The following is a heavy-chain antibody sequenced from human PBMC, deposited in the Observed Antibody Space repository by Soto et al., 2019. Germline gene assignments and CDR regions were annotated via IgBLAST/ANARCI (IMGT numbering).Heavy chain of an antibody. J-gene: IGHJ4*02. CDR2: IDPKNGGT. CDR1: GYTVTDYY. CDR3: ARDDYGIYPY. V-gene: IGHV1-2*02. D-gene: IGHD1-26*01. Sequence: QVQLVQSGTEVKKPGASVKVSCKASGYTVTDYYIHWVRQAPGQGLEWMGWIDPKNGGTIYAQKFQDRVTMTRDTSIITASMALSRLTPDDTALYYCARDDYGIYPYWGQGALVTVSS.